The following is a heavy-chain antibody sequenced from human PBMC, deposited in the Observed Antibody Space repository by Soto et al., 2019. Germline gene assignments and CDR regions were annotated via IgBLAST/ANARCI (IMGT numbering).Heavy chain of an antibody. J-gene: IGHJ4*02. CDR3: AHRVLRTVFGLVTTTAIYFDF. D-gene: IGHD3-3*01. V-gene: IGHV2-5*02. CDR2: IYWDDDK. CDR1: GFSLTTSGVG. Sequence: QITLNESGPTQVKPRQTLTLTCTFSGFSLTTSGVGVGWIRQSPGKAPAGLALIYWDDDKRYSPSLKSRLTITKDTSKNQVVLTMADLDPADTATYYCAHRVLRTVFGLVTTTAIYFDFWGQGTPVAVSS.